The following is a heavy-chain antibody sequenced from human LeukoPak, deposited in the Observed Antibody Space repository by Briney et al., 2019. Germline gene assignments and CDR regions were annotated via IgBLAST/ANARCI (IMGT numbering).Heavy chain of an antibody. Sequence: PGGSLRLSCAASGFTFSSYSMNWVRQAPGKGLEWVSYISSSSSTIYYADSVKGRFTISRDNAKNSLYLQMNSLRAEDTAVYYCARGSATDYYYMDVWGKGTTVTVSS. V-gene: IGHV3-48*01. CDR3: ARGSATDYYYMDV. CDR2: ISSSSSTI. J-gene: IGHJ6*03. CDR1: GFTFSSYS. D-gene: IGHD1-26*01.